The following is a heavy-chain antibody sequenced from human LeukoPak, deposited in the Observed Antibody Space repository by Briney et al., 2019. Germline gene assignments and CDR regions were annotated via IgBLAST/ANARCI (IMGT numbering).Heavy chain of an antibody. J-gene: IGHJ6*02. CDR3: ARKEVGTLRAMDV. CDR1: GFTFSSYA. V-gene: IGHV3-33*08. CDR2: IWPDRRNK. Sequence: GGSLRLSCAASGFTFSSYAMSWVRQAPGKGLEWVAIIWPDRRNKYYADSVKGRFTISRDNSENTLYLQMSSLRSEDTGVYYCARKEVGTLRAMDVWGQGTTVIVSS. D-gene: IGHD1-26*01.